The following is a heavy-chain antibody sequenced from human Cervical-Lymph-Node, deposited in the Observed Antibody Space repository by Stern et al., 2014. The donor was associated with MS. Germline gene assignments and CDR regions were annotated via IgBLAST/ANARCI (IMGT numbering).Heavy chain of an antibody. CDR2: VIPIFGTV. CDR1: GGTFSSHA. V-gene: IGHV1-69*01. J-gene: IGHJ6*02. CDR3: ARDQIPYYYYGMDV. D-gene: IGHD2-2*02. Sequence: VQLLESGAEVKKPGSSVKVSCQTSGGTFSSHAINWVRQAPGQGLEWMGGVIPIFGTVDYAQKFQGRLTITADESTNTAYMELSRLRSEDTAVYYCARDQIPYYYYGMDVWGQGTTVTVSS.